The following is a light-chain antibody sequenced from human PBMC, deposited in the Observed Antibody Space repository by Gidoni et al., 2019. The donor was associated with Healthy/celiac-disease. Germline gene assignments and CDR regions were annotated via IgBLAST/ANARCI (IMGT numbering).Light chain of an antibody. CDR1: SSNIGNNY. Sequence: QSVLTQPPSVSADPGQKVTISCSGSSSNIGNNYVSWYQQLPGTAPKLLIYDNNKRPSGIPDRFSGSKSGTSATLGITGLQTGDEADYYGGTWDSSLSAVVFGGGTKLTVL. CDR2: DNN. J-gene: IGLJ2*01. CDR3: GTWDSSLSAVV. V-gene: IGLV1-51*01.